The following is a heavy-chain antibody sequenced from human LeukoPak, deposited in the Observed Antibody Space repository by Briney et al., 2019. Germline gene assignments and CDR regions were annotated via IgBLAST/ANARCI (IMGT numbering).Heavy chain of an antibody. V-gene: IGHV1-2*06. CDR2: INPNSGGT. CDR3: AREAVTRSDFDY. D-gene: IGHD4-11*01. CDR1: GYTFTNYA. Sequence: GASVKLSCKASGYTFTNYALHWVRQAPGQGLEWMGRINPNSGGTNYAQKFQGRVTMTRDTSISIAYMELSRLRSDDTAVYYCAREAVTRSDFDYWGQGTLVTVSS. J-gene: IGHJ4*02.